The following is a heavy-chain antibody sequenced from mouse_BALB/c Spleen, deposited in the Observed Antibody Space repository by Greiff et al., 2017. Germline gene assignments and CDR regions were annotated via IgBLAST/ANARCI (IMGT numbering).Heavy chain of an antibody. V-gene: IGHV5-9-4*01. J-gene: IGHJ2*01. CDR1: GFTFSSYA. D-gene: IGHD2-10*02. CDR3: AREYGNYDYFDY. CDR2: ISSGGSYT. Sequence: EVMLVESGGGLVKPGGSLKLSCAASGFTFSSYAMSWVRQSPEKRLEWVAEISSGGSYTYYPDTVTGRFTISRDNAKNTLYLEMSSLRSEDTAMYYCAREYGNYDYFDYWGQGTTLTVSS.